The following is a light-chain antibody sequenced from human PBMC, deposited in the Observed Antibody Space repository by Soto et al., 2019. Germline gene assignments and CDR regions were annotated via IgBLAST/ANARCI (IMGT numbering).Light chain of an antibody. CDR3: QQYLTSPKT. J-gene: IGKJ1*01. CDR2: AAS. Sequence: VLTQSPGTLSLSPGDRAPLSCRASQSVSSSNVAWYQQKPAQATRLLIYAASRRDPGIPERVSGSGSGTDFTLTISRLETEDFAVYYCQQYLTSPKTFGQGTKVDIK. CDR1: QSVSSSN. V-gene: IGKV3-20*01.